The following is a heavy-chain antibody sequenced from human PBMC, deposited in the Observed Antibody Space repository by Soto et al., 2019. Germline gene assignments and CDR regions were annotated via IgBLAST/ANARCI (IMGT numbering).Heavy chain of an antibody. CDR3: ARDTSNSFDY. D-gene: IGHD2-2*01. CDR1: GFTFNTYF. V-gene: IGHV1-18*01. CDR2: ISPYNGNT. Sequence: HVQLLQSGGELKKPGASVKVSCNTSGFTFNTYFISWVRQAPGQGLEWMGWISPYNGNTKYGEKFQGRVTMTTDTITRTADMELRNLRIYDTAVYYCARDTSNSFDYWGHGTLVTVSS. J-gene: IGHJ4*01.